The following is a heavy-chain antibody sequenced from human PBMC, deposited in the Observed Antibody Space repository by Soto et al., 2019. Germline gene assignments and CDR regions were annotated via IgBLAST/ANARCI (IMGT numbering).Heavy chain of an antibody. CDR2: IYWNDDK. CDR3: GHRVLAGQQIDY. V-gene: IGHV2-5*01. D-gene: IGHD2-15*01. Sequence: QITLRESGPTLVKTTQTLTLTCNFSGFSLTTFGVGVGWILQPPGKALEWLAFIYWNDDKRYSSFLNNWLTITNHTSKNQVVLAVTDMDPVDTATYYCGHRVLAGQQIDYWCQGTLVTVSS. J-gene: IGHJ4*02. CDR1: GFSLTTFGVG.